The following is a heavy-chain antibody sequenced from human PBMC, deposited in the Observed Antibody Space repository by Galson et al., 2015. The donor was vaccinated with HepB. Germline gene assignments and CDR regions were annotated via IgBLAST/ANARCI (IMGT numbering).Heavy chain of an antibody. V-gene: IGHV3-30*18. CDR2: ISYDGSNK. J-gene: IGHJ6*03. CDR3: AKGGDVLRFLEWLEDYMDV. Sequence: SLRLSCAASGFTFSSYGMHWVRQAPGKGLEWVAVISYDGSNKYYADSVKGRFTISRDNSKNTLYLQMNSLRAEDTAVYYCAKGGDVLRFLEWLEDYMDVWGKGTTVTVSS. D-gene: IGHD3-3*01. CDR1: GFTFSSYG.